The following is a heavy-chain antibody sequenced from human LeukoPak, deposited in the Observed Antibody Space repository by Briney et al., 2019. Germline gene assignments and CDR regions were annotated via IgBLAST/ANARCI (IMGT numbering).Heavy chain of an antibody. Sequence: PGRSLRLSCAASGFTFDDYAMHWVRQAPGKGLEWVSGISWNSGSIGYADSVKGRFTISRDNAKNSLYLQMNSLRAEDTAVYYCAKGPDTAMVGAFDIWGQGTMVTVSS. V-gene: IGHV3-9*01. J-gene: IGHJ3*02. CDR3: AKGPDTAMVGAFDI. D-gene: IGHD5-18*01. CDR1: GFTFDDYA. CDR2: ISWNSGSI.